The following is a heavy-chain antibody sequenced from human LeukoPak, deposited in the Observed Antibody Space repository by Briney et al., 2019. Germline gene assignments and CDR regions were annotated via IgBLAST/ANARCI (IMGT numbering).Heavy chain of an antibody. J-gene: IGHJ4*02. Sequence: GRSLRLSCAASGFTFSDYAMSWFRQALGEGLEWVALIRGTPYGGTTEYAASVKGRFTISRDDSKSIAYLQMNSLKTEDTAVYYCTRAGKPPYFDYWGQGTLVIVSS. CDR2: IRGTPYGGTT. V-gene: IGHV3-49*03. CDR1: GFTFSDYA. CDR3: TRAGKPPYFDY.